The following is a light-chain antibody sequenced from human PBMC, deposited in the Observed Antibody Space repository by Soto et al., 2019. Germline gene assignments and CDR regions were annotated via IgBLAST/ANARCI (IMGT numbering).Light chain of an antibody. CDR2: KAS. CDR1: QTFSGW. V-gene: IGKV1-5*03. CDR3: QQYDSFPLT. Sequence: DIQMTQSPSTLSASVGDRVTITCRASQTFSGWLAWYQQKPGKAPKLLIYKASTLESGVPSRLSGSGSGTEFTLTISSLQPDDFATYYCQQYDSFPLTFGGGTKVDIK. J-gene: IGKJ4*01.